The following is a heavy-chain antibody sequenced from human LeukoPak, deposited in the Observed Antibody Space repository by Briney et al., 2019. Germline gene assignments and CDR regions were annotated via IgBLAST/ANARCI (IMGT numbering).Heavy chain of an antibody. J-gene: IGHJ4*02. CDR1: GYTFARYG. Sequence: AASVKVSCKASGYTFARYGISWVRQAPGQGLEWMGWISAYNGNTNYAQNLQGRVTMTTDTPASTAYMELRSLTSDDTAVYYCARDQRDSSGYYWPDYWGQGTLVTVSS. CDR2: ISAYNGNT. CDR3: ARDQRDSSGYYWPDY. D-gene: IGHD3-22*01. V-gene: IGHV1-18*01.